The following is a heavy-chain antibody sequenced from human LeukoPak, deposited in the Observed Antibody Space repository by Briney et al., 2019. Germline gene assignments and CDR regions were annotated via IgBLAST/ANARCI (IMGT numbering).Heavy chain of an antibody. J-gene: IGHJ4*02. D-gene: IGHD5-18*01. Sequence: PGESRRLSCAASGFTFSDYWMSWVRQAPGKGLEWVANIQQDGSEKYYVDSVKGRFTISRDNAKKSPFLQVSSLRGEDTAVYYCARDRGFSYGIDFWGQGTLVTVSS. CDR2: IQQDGSEK. CDR1: GFTFSDYW. CDR3: ARDRGFSYGIDF. V-gene: IGHV3-7*04.